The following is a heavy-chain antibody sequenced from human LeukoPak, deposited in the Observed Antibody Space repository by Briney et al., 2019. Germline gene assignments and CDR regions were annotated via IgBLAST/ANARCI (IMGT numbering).Heavy chain of an antibody. CDR1: GYTFTGYY. Sequence: ASVKVSCKASGYTFTGYYMHWVRQAPGQGLEWMGWINPNSGGTNYAQKSQGWVTMTRDTSISTAYMELSRLRSDDTAVYYCARAGGGYSGYDHYYYYGMDVWGKGTAVTVSS. CDR3: ARAGGGYSGYDHYYYYGMDV. J-gene: IGHJ6*04. V-gene: IGHV1-2*04. CDR2: INPNSGGT. D-gene: IGHD5-12*01.